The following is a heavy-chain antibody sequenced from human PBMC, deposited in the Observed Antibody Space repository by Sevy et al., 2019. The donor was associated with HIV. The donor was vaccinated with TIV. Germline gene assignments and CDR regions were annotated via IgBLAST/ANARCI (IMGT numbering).Heavy chain of an antibody. Sequence: SETLSLTCTVSGGSVSSGTYYWSWIRQPQGKGLEWIGYIFSTGSTNYNPSLKSRVTVSLDTSTNQFSLNLSSVTAADTAVYYCARGDPYYHGSGSYSLPYFDYWGQRTLVTVSS. CDR3: ARGDPYYHGSGSYSLPYFDY. CDR1: GGSVSSGTYY. J-gene: IGHJ4*02. CDR2: IFSTGST. D-gene: IGHD3-10*01. V-gene: IGHV4-61*01.